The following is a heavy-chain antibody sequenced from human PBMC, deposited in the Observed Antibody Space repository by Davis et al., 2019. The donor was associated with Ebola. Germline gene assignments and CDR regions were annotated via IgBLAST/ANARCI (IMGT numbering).Heavy chain of an antibody. J-gene: IGHJ3*02. CDR3: ASQGSVVVPADAFDI. D-gene: IGHD2-2*01. CDR2: ISGSGGST. CDR1: GFTFSSYA. Sequence: GESLKISCAASGFTFSSYAMSWVRQAPGKGLEWVSAISGSGGSTYYADSVKGRFTISRDNSKNTLHLQMNSLRAEDTAVYYCASQGSVVVPADAFDIWGQGTMVTVSS. V-gene: IGHV3-23*01.